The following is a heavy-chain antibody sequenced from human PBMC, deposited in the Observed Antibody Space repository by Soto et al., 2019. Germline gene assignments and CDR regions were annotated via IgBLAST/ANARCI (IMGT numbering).Heavy chain of an antibody. CDR2: IWYDGSNK. J-gene: IGHJ4*02. CDR3: ARGNYENSGYLDY. V-gene: IGHV3-33*01. D-gene: IGHD3-22*01. Sequence: QVQLVESGGGVVQPGRSLRLSCAASGFTFSSYGMHWVRQAPGNGLEWVAVIWYDGSNKYYADSVKGRFTISRDNSKNTLYLQMNSLRAEDTAVYYCARGNYENSGYLDYWGQGTLVTVSS. CDR1: GFTFSSYG.